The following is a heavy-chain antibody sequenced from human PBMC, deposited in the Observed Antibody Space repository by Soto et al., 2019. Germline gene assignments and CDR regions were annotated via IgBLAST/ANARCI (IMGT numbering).Heavy chain of an antibody. V-gene: IGHV1-18*01. CDR2: ISAHNGNT. CDR3: ARGRYGAY. Sequence: QVHLVQSGAEVKKPGASVKVSCQGSGYAFTTYGITWVRQAPGQGLEWMGWISAHNGNTNYAQKLQGRVTVTRDTSTSTAYMELMSLRSDDTAVYYCARGRYGAYWGQGDLVTVSS. J-gene: IGHJ4*02. CDR1: GYAFTTYG. D-gene: IGHD3-10*01.